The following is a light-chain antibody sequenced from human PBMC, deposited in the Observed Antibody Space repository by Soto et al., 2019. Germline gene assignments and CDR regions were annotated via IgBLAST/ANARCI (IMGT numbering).Light chain of an antibody. Sequence: TVLTQSPGTLSLSPGERATLSCRASQSVSSSSLAWYQQGPGQAPRLLIYGTSSRATGIPDRFSGSGSGTDFTLTISRLEPEDFAVYYCQQYGSSPTTFGRGTKVDIK. CDR3: QQYGSSPTT. CDR1: QSVSSSS. CDR2: GTS. V-gene: IGKV3-20*01. J-gene: IGKJ1*01.